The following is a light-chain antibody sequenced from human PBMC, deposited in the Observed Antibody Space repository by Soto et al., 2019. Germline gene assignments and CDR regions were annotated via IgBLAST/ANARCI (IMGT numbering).Light chain of an antibody. J-gene: IGKJ3*01. Sequence: DIQLTQSPSFLSASVGDRVTITCRASQGISSYLAWYQQKPGKAPKLLLYAASTLQSGVPSRFSGSGSGTECTLTISSLQPEDFATYYGQQLNSYPLTFGPGAKVD. CDR2: AAS. V-gene: IGKV1-9*01. CDR3: QQLNSYPLT. CDR1: QGISSY.